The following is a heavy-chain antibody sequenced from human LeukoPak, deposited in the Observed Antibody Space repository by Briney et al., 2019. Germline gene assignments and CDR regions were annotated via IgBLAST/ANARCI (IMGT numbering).Heavy chain of an antibody. CDR1: GFTFSSYA. CDR3: ARANEKYYHRATFDY. Sequence: GRSLRLSCAASGFTFSSYAMHWVRQAPGKGLEWVAVISYDGSNKYYADSVKGRFTISRDNSKNTLYLQMNSLRAEDTAVYYCARANEKYYHRATFDYWGQGTLVAVSS. J-gene: IGHJ4*02. D-gene: IGHD2-2*01. CDR2: ISYDGSNK. V-gene: IGHV3-30-3*01.